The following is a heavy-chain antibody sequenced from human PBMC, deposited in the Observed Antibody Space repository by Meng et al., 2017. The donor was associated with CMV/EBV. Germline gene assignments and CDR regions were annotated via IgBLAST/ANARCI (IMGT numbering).Heavy chain of an antibody. J-gene: IGHJ4*02. CDR1: GIPFRPHA. V-gene: IGHV1-69*10. CDR3: VFEGVDILTGSYKKFFDS. CDR2: IMPLSGVT. Sequence: SVKVSCKGSGIPFRPHAINWVRLAPGHGLEWMGGIMPLSGVTSYAQRFQGRITITADKSTSTTYMDLSSLTSEDAAVYYCVFEGVDILTGSYKKFFDSWGQGTLVTVSS. D-gene: IGHD3-9*01.